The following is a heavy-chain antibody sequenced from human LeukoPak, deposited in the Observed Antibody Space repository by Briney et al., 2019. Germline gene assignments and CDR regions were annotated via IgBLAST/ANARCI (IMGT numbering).Heavy chain of an antibody. CDR1: GYTFTGYC. D-gene: IGHD2-15*01. Sequence: ASVKVSCKASGYTFTGYCMHWVRQAPGQGLEWMGRINPNSGGTNYAQKFQGRVTMTRDTSISTAYMELSRLRSDDTAVYYCARDKAVVAATFWFDPWGQGTLVTVSS. J-gene: IGHJ5*02. V-gene: IGHV1-2*06. CDR3: ARDKAVVAATFWFDP. CDR2: INPNSGGT.